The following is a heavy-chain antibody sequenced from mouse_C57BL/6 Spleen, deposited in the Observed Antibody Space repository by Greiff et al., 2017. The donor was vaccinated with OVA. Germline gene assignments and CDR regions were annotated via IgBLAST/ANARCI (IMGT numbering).Heavy chain of an antibody. CDR3: ARSKMDY. CDR2: IYPGDGDT. V-gene: IGHV1-82*01. CDR1: GYAFSSSW. Sequence: QVQLQQSGPELVKPGASVKISCKASGYAFSSSWMNWVKQRPGKGLEWIGRIYPGDGDTHYTGKFKGKATLTADKSSSTAYMQLSSLASEDSAVYFCARSKMDYWGQGTTVTVSS. J-gene: IGHJ4*01.